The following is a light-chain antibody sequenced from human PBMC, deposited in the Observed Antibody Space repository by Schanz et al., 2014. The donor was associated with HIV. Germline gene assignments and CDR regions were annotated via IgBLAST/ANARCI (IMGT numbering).Light chain of an antibody. V-gene: IGLV1-47*01. CDR2: KNN. CDR1: NYNIGSNF. CDR3: SAWDDSRRGQVV. J-gene: IGLJ2*01. Sequence: QSVLTQPPSVSGTPGQRVIISCSGSNYNIGSNFVYWYQQLPGTAPKLLIYKNNRRPSGVPERFSGSKSGTSASLAISGLRAEDEADYYCSAWDDSRRGQVVFGGGTKLTVL.